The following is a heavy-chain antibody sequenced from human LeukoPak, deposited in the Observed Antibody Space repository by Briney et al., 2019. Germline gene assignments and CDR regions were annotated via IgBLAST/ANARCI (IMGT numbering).Heavy chain of an antibody. CDR1: GFIFSSHS. Sequence: GGSLRLSCAASGFIFSSHSMSWVRQAPGKGLEWVSYISSSSSTIYYADSVRGRFTISRDNAKNSLYLQMNSLRAEDTAVYYCARDFSFWGQGTLVTVSS. J-gene: IGHJ4*02. CDR3: ARDFSF. CDR2: ISSSSSTI. V-gene: IGHV3-48*04.